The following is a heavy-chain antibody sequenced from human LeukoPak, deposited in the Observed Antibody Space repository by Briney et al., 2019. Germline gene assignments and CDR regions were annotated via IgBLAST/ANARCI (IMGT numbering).Heavy chain of an antibody. CDR1: GLTFSTYV. D-gene: IGHD4-23*01. Sequence: GGSLRLSCAASGLTFSTYVMGWVRQAPGKGLEWVSDISDSGGSTDYADSVKGRFTISRDNSKNTLYLQMNSLRAEDTAVYYCAREYSGGGNAFDIWGQGTMVTVSS. CDR3: AREYSGGGNAFDI. V-gene: IGHV3-23*01. J-gene: IGHJ3*02. CDR2: ISDSGGST.